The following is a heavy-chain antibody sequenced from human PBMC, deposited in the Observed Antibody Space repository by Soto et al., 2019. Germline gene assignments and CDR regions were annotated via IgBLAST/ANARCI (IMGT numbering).Heavy chain of an antibody. CDR3: ASSLEMTINWFDP. Sequence: SETLSLTCAVYGGSFSGYYWSWIRQPPGKGLEWIGEINHSGSTNYNPSLKSRVTISVDTSKNQFSLKLSSVTAADTAVYYCASSLEMTINWFDPWGQGTLVTVSS. CDR1: GGSFSGYY. CDR2: INHSGST. V-gene: IGHV4-34*01. D-gene: IGHD4-17*01. J-gene: IGHJ5*02.